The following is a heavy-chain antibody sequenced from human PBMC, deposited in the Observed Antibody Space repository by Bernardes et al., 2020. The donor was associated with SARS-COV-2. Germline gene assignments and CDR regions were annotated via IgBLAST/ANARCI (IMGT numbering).Heavy chain of an antibody. CDR3: ARVTMKYQLPRHFDL. Sequence: SEPLSLTCTVNGASLRGNYWTWIRQPPGKGLEWIGEVDHSGDTSYNPSLKSRVIISAATSENQFSLRMTSVTAADTAMYYCARVTMKYQLPRHFDLWGQGTLVTVSS. CDR1: GASLRGNY. CDR2: VDHSGDT. J-gene: IGHJ4*02. V-gene: IGHV4-34*01. D-gene: IGHD2-2*01.